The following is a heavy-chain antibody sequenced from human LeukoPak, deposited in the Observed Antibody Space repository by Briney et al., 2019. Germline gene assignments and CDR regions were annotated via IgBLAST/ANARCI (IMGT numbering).Heavy chain of an antibody. Sequence: KPGGSLRLSCAASGFTFSDYYMSWIRQAPGKGLEWVSYISSSGSTIYYADSVKGRFTISRDNAKNSLYLQMNSLRAEDTAVYYCARAIRLGLRYDAFDIWGQGTMVTVSS. J-gene: IGHJ3*02. D-gene: IGHD1-1*01. V-gene: IGHV3-11*04. CDR1: GFTFSDYY. CDR2: ISSSGSTI. CDR3: ARAIRLGLRYDAFDI.